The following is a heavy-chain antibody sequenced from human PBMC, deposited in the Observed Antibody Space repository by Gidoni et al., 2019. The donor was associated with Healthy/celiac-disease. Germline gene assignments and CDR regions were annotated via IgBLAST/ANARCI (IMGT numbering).Heavy chain of an antibody. CDR1: GFSCTSFG. V-gene: IGHV1-18*01. J-gene: IGHJ6*02. CDR3: ARDDRPDYYYGMDV. Sequence: QVQLVQSGAEVKKPGASVKVPCRASGFSCTSFGISWVRQARGQGLEWMGWISAYSSNTNYAQKLQGRVTMTTDTTTSTAYMVLRSMRSDDTAVYYCARDDRPDYYYGMDVWGQGTTVTVSS. CDR2: ISAYSSNT.